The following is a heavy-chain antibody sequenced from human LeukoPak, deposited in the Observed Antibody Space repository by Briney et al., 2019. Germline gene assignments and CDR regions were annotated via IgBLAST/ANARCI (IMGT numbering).Heavy chain of an antibody. CDR2: IYYSGST. V-gene: IGHV4-30-4*08. J-gene: IGHJ6*03. Sequence: PSETLSLTCTDSGGSISSGDYYWSWIRQPPGKGLEWIGYIYYSGSTYYNPSLKSRVTISVDTSKNQFSLKLSSVTAADTAVYYCARDGMVGATKYYYYMDVWGKGTTVTVSS. CDR3: ARDGMVGATKYYYYMDV. CDR1: GGSISSGDYY. D-gene: IGHD1-26*01.